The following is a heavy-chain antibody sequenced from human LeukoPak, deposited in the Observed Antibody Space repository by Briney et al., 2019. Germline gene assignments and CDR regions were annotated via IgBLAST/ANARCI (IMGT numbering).Heavy chain of an antibody. D-gene: IGHD5-24*01. Sequence: PGGSLRLSCAASGFTFSGYGMHWVRQAPGKGLEWVAVISYDGSNKYYADSVKGRFTISRDNSKNTLYLQMNSLRAEDMAVYYCAKDSGGYNYFYWGQGTLVTVSS. J-gene: IGHJ4*02. V-gene: IGHV3-30*18. CDR1: GFTFSGYG. CDR2: ISYDGSNK. CDR3: AKDSGGYNYFY.